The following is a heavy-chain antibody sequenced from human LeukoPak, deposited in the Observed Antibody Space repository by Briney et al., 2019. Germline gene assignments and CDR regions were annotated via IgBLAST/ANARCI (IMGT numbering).Heavy chain of an antibody. Sequence: GESLKISCKGSGYSFTSYWIGWVRQMPGKGLGWMGIIYPGASDTRYSPSFQGQVTISADKSISTAYLQWSSLKASDTAMYYCARRGYSGYDSLYYFDYWGQGTLVTVSS. J-gene: IGHJ4*02. CDR1: GYSFTSYW. CDR3: ARRGYSGYDSLYYFDY. CDR2: IYPGASDT. V-gene: IGHV5-51*01. D-gene: IGHD5-12*01.